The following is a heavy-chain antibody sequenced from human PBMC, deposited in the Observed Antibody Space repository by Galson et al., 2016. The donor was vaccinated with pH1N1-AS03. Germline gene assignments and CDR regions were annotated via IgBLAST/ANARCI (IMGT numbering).Heavy chain of an antibody. CDR3: SRQPSFYDTSGLPDAFDI. CDR2: ISPNSGGT. V-gene: IGHV1-2*06. J-gene: IGHJ3*02. Sequence: SVKVSCKATGYSFTGYYIHWVRQAPGQGLEWLGRISPNSGGTKYAQKFQGRVTMTTDTSISTAYMELSRLRSDDTAVYYCSRQPSFYDTSGLPDAFDIWGQGTMATVSS. CDR1: GYSFTGYY. D-gene: IGHD3-22*01.